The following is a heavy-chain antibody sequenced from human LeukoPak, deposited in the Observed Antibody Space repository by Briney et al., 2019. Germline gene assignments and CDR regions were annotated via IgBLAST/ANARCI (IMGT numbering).Heavy chain of an antibody. Sequence: SETLSLTCTVSGGSISSYYWSWIRQPPGKGLEWIGYIYYSGSTNYNPSLKSRVTISVDTSKNQFSLKLSSVTAAGTAVYYCARHSRRSGVVPAAMRFIAAAGTYYYYGMDVWGQGTTVTVSS. D-gene: IGHD2-2*01. J-gene: IGHJ6*02. V-gene: IGHV4-59*08. CDR3: ARHSRRSGVVPAAMRFIAAAGTYYYYGMDV. CDR1: GGSISSYY. CDR2: IYYSGST.